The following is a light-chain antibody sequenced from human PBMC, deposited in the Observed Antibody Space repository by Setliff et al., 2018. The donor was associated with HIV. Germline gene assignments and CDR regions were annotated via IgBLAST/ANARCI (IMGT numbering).Light chain of an antibody. J-gene: IGLJ1*01. CDR1: SSDVGGYNY. V-gene: IGLV2-14*03. CDR3: SSYTSNNSGV. CDR2: DVT. Sequence: QSALAQPASVSGSPGQSITISCTGTSSDVGGYNYVSWYQQRPGKAPKLMIYDVTNRPSGVSNRFSGSNSGNTASLTISGLQAEDEADYYCSSYTSNNSGVFGTGTKVTVL.